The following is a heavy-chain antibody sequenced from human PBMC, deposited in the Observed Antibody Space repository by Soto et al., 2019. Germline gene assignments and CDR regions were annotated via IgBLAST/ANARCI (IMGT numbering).Heavy chain of an antibody. J-gene: IGHJ5*02. CDR1: GGTFSSYA. CDR2: IIPIFGTA. CDR3: AREPSIMVRGELHNWFDP. Sequence: QVQLVQSGAEVKKPGSSVKVSCKASGGTFSSYAISWVRQAPGQGLEWMGGIIPIFGTANYAQKFQGRVTITADKSTSTAYMELSSLRSEDTAVYYCAREPSIMVRGELHNWFDPWGQGTLVTVSS. V-gene: IGHV1-69*06. D-gene: IGHD3-10*01.